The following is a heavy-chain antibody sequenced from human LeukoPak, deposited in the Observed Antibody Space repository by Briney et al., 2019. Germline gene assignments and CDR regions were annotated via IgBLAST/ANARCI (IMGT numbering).Heavy chain of an antibody. V-gene: IGHV1-69*04. CDR2: IIPILGIA. D-gene: IGHD4-23*01. CDR1: GGTFSSYA. Sequence: PVKVSCKASGGTFSSYAISWVRQAPGQGLEWMGRIIPILGIANYAQKFQGRVTITADKSTSTAYMELSSLRSEDTAVYYCASDTVVTGDGIWGQGTMVTVSS. CDR3: ASDTVVTGDGI. J-gene: IGHJ3*02.